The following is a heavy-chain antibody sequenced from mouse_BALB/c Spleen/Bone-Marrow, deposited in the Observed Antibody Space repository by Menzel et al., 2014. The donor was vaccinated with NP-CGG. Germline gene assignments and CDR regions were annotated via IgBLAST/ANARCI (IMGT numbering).Heavy chain of an antibody. V-gene: IGHV1-54*03. CDR2: INPGSGGT. CDR1: RYAFTNYL. CDR3: AREENSCYYAMDS. J-gene: IGHJ4*01. Sequence: VQLQQSGAELVRPGTSVKVSCKASRYAFTNYLIEWVKQRPGQGLEWIGVINPGSGGTNYNEKFKDKATLTTDKSSSTAYMQLSSLTSDDSAVYFCAREENSCYYAMDSWGQGTSVTVSS.